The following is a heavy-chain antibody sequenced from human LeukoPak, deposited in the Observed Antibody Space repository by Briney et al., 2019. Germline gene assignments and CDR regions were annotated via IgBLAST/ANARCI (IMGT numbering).Heavy chain of an antibody. V-gene: IGHV3-23*01. Sequence: SGGSLRLSCAASGFTFSSYAMSWVRQAPGKGREWVSAISGSGGSTYYADSVKGRFTISRDNSKNTLYLQMNSLRAKDTAVYYCAKDFNIVATTYYFDYWGQGTLVTVSS. CDR2: ISGSGGST. CDR1: GFTFSSYA. J-gene: IGHJ4*02. CDR3: AKDFNIVATTYYFDY. D-gene: IGHD5-12*01.